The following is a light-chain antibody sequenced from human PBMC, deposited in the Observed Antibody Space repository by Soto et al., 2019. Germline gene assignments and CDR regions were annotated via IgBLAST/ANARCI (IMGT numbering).Light chain of an antibody. J-gene: IGLJ2*01. CDR3: QSYDTTLSASV. V-gene: IGLV1-40*01. Sequence: QSLLTQPPSVSGAPGQRVTISCSGSSSDLGAGFDVQWYQQLPGTAPKLLIFANNIRPSGVPDRFSGSRSGMSASLAITGLQPEDEATYYCQSYDTTLSASVFGGGTKLTVL. CDR1: SSDLGAGFD. CDR2: ANN.